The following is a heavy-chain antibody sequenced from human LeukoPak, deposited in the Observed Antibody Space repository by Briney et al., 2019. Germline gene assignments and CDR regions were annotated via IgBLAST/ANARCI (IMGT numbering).Heavy chain of an antibody. J-gene: IGHJ4*01. CDR1: GFTFSSYG. D-gene: IGHD4-23*01. Sequence: GGSLRLSCAASGFTFSSYGMHWVRQAPGKGLEWVAVISYDGSNKYYADSVKGRFTISRDNSKNTLYLQMNSLRAEDTAVYYCAKGVDRWNYFDYWGHGTLVTVSS. V-gene: IGHV3-30*18. CDR3: AKGVDRWNYFDY. CDR2: ISYDGSNK.